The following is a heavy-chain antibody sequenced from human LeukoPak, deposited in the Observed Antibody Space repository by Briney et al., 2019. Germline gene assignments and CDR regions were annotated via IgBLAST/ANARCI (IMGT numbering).Heavy chain of an antibody. CDR1: GFTFSNYW. CDR2: INYDGGST. Sequence: GGSLRLSCAASGFTFSNYWMHWVRQAPGKGLEWVSSINYDGGSTYYADSVKGRFTISRDSSKNTLFLQMNSLRAEDTAVYYCAKHNSASFDYWGQGTLVTVSS. V-gene: IGHV3-23*01. J-gene: IGHJ4*02. D-gene: IGHD6-19*01. CDR3: AKHNSASFDY.